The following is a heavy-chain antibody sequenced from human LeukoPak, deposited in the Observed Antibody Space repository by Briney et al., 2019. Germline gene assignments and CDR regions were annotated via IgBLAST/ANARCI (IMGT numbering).Heavy chain of an antibody. V-gene: IGHV1-2*02. J-gene: IGHJ5*02. Sequence: ASVKVSCKASGYTFTTYYMHWVRQAPGQGLEWMGWINPNSGDTNYAQRFQGRVTMTRDTSISTAYMELSSLRSDDTAMYYCASRSPGDQWGQGTLVTVSS. CDR1: GYTFTTYY. D-gene: IGHD2-2*01. CDR3: ASRSPGDQ. CDR2: INPNSGDT.